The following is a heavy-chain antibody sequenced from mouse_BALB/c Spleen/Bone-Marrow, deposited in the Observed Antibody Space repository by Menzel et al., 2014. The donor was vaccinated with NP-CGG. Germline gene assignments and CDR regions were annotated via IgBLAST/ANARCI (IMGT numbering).Heavy chain of an antibody. Sequence: VQLQQSGPELVRPGVSVKISCKGSGYTFTDYAMHWVKQSHAKSLEWIGVISTYPGNTNYNQKFKGKATMTVDKSSSTAYMELARLTSEDSAIYYCARSYYGNYYAMDYWGQGTPVTVSS. CDR2: ISTYPGNT. CDR1: GYTFTDYA. D-gene: IGHD2-10*01. J-gene: IGHJ4*01. V-gene: IGHV1-67*01. CDR3: ARSYYGNYYAMDY.